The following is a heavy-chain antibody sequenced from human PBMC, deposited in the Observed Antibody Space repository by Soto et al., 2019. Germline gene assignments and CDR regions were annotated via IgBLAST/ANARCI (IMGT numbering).Heavy chain of an antibody. V-gene: IGHV4-34*01. Sequence: SETLSLTCAVYGGSFSGYYWSWIRQPPGKGLEWIGEINHSGSTNYNPPLKSRVTISVDTSKNQFSLKLSSVTAADTAVYYCARVQQYRSGSSRRLYGMDVWGQGTTVTVSS. J-gene: IGHJ6*02. CDR2: INHSGST. CDR1: GGSFSGYY. CDR3: ARVQQYRSGSSRRLYGMDV. D-gene: IGHD6-19*01.